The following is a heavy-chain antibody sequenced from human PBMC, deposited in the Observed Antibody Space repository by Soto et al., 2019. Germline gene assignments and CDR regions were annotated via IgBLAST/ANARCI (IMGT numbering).Heavy chain of an antibody. CDR3: ARGDRGAFDL. CDR1: GVTFSYYW. CDR2: IHSDGSST. Sequence: GRSLRLSCAVSGVTFSYYWVHWVRQAPGQGLVWVSRIHSDGSSTTYADSVKGRFTISRDNAKNTLYLQMNSLSAEDTAVYYCARGDRGAFDLWGQGTMVTVSS. J-gene: IGHJ3*01. V-gene: IGHV3-74*01. D-gene: IGHD2-21*02.